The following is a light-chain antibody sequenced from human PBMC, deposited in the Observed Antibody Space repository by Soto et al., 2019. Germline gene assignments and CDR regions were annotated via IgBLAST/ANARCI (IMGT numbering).Light chain of an antibody. CDR2: GAS. V-gene: IGKV3-20*01. CDR3: QQYGSSPRT. Sequence: PERSGAHSCRASQSVDSSYFTWYQQKPGQAPTLLIYGASSRATGIPDRFSGSGSGTDFTLTISRLEPEDFAVYYCQQYGSSPRTCGKGTKVDIK. J-gene: IGKJ1*01. CDR1: QSVDSSY.